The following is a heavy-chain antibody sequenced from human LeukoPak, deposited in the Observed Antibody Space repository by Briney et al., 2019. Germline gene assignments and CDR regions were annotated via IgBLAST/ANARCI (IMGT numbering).Heavy chain of an antibody. CDR1: GGSISSYY. J-gene: IGHJ4*02. Sequence: SETLSLTCTVSGGSISSYYWSWIRQPAGKGLEWIGRIYTSGSTNYNPSLKSRVTILLDTSRNQISLKLSSVTAADTAVYYRAKHSGSSWFDCWGQGTLVTVSS. CDR3: AKHSGSSWFDC. V-gene: IGHV4-4*07. D-gene: IGHD6-13*01. CDR2: IYTSGST.